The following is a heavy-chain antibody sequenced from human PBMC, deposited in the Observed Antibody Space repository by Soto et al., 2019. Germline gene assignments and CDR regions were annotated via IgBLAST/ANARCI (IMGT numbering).Heavy chain of an antibody. Sequence: EVQLVESGGGLVQPGGSLSLSCAASGFTFGNYTRNWVRQAPGKGLEWVSYISSSSSTIYYADSVKGRFTISRDNAKNSLYLQMNSLRDEDTAVYYCAREGGVYGGHFDYWGQGTLVTVSS. D-gene: IGHD4-17*01. CDR2: ISSSSSTI. V-gene: IGHV3-48*02. CDR1: GFTFGNYT. J-gene: IGHJ4*02. CDR3: AREGGVYGGHFDY.